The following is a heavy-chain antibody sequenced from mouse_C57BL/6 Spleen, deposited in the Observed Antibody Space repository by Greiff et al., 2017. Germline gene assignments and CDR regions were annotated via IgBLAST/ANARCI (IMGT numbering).Heavy chain of an antibody. V-gene: IGHV1-80*01. CDR1: GYAFSSYW. D-gene: IGHD2-4*01. CDR3: ARWVYDYDGAMDY. CDR2: IYPGDGDT. J-gene: IGHJ4*01. Sequence: VKLQESGAELVKPGASVKISCKASGYAFSSYWMNWVKQRPGKGLEWIGQIYPGDGDTNYNGKFKGKATLTADKSSSTAYMQLSSLTSEDSAVYFCARWVYDYDGAMDYWGQGTSVTVSS.